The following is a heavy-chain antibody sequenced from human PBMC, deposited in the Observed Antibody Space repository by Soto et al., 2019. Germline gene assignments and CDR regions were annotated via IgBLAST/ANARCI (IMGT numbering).Heavy chain of an antibody. CDR1: GGSISSGDYY. D-gene: IGHD4-17*01. CDR3: ARSPAGLRTFDY. J-gene: IGHJ4*02. CDR2: IYYSGST. Sequence: LSLTCTVSGGSISSGDYYWSWIRQPPGKGLEWIGYIYYSGSTYYNPSLKSRVTISVDTSKNQFSLKLSSVTAADTAVYYCARSPAGLRTFDYWGQGTLVTVSS. V-gene: IGHV4-30-4*01.